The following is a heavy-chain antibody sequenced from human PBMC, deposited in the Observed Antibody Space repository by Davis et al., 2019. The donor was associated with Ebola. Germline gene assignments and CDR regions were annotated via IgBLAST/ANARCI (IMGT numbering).Heavy chain of an antibody. D-gene: IGHD3-22*01. Sequence: GESLKISCAASGFTFRDYYMSWIRQAPGKGLEWVSYLSSSGTTIHYADSVKGRFTISADTAKTSLSLEMNSLRAEDTAVYYCARTPHRRAYYYDYYYYGIDVWGQGTTVTVSS. CDR3: ARTPHRRAYYYDYYYYGIDV. CDR1: GFTFRDYY. V-gene: IGHV3-11*01. J-gene: IGHJ6*02. CDR2: LSSSGTTI.